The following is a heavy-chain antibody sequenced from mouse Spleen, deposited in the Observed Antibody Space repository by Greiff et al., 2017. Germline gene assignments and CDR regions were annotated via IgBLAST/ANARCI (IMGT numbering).Heavy chain of an antibody. J-gene: IGHJ2*01. D-gene: IGHD4-1*01. CDR2: ISYDGSN. Sequence: DVQLVESGPGLVKPSQSLSLTCSVTGYSITSGYYWNWIRQFPGNKLEWMGYISYDGSNNYNPSLKNRISITRDTSKNQFFLKLNSVTTEDTATYYCARGGTRFDYWGQGTTLTVSS. CDR3: ARGGTRFDY. V-gene: IGHV3-6*01. CDR1: GYSITSGYY.